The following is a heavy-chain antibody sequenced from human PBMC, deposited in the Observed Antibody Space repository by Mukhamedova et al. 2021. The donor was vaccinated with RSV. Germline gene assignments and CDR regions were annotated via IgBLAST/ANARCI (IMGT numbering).Heavy chain of an antibody. J-gene: IGHJ4*02. CDR2: MNSDESSA. V-gene: IGHV3-74*01. Sequence: QVPGKGLVWVARMNSDESSASYADSVKGRFTISRDNAKKTLYLQMNSLRVEDTAVNYCAKGLGYSDGGAYWGQGTLVTVSS. CDR3: AKGLGYSDGGAY. D-gene: IGHD5-18*01.